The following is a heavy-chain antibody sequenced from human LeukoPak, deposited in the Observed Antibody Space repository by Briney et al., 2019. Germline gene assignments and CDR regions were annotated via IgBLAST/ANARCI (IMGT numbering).Heavy chain of an antibody. CDR2: IYYNGNT. J-gene: IGHJ6*02. V-gene: IGHV4-39*01. Sequence: SETLSLTCTLSGGSISSRSYYWGWIRQPPGKGLEWIGSIYYNGNTNHSPSLKSRVTISVDTSKNQFSLNLGFVTAADTAVYYCARLLCSSTSCYHYSYYGLDVWGQRTTVTVSS. CDR3: ARLLCSSTSCYHYSYYGLDV. CDR1: GGSISSRSYY. D-gene: IGHD2-2*01.